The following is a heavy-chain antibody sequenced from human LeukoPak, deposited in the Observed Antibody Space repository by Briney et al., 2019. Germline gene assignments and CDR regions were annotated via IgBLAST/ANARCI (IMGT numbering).Heavy chain of an antibody. J-gene: IGHJ5*02. D-gene: IGHD2-2*01. CDR2: IYTSGST. CDR1: GGSISSYY. V-gene: IGHV4-4*07. Sequence: SETLSLTCTVSGGSISSYYWSWIRQPAGKGLEWIGRIYTSGSTNYNPSLKSRVTMSVVTSKNQFSLKLSSVTAADTAVYYCARDSVPAASLNWFDPWGQGTLVTVSS. CDR3: ARDSVPAASLNWFDP.